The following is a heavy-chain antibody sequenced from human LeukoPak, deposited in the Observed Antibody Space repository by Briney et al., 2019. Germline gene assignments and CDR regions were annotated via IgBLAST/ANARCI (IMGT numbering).Heavy chain of an antibody. Sequence: GGSLRLSCAASGFTFSSYAMSWVRQAPGKGLEWVSSISGSGGSTYYADSVKGRFTISRDNSKNTLYLQMNSLRAEDTAVYYCAKKATFYYDSSGYYFDYWGQGTLVTVSS. CDR2: ISGSGGST. V-gene: IGHV3-23*01. CDR3: AKKATFYYDSSGYYFDY. CDR1: GFTFSSYA. J-gene: IGHJ4*02. D-gene: IGHD3-22*01.